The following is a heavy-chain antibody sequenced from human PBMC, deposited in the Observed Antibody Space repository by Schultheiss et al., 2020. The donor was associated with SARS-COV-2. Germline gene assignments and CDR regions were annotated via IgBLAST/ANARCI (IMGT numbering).Heavy chain of an antibody. CDR1: GYTFTGYH. V-gene: IGHV1-2*06. CDR2: IDPTSGGT. CDR3: ARVPRSPFAAVKQWLFDY. D-gene: IGHD6-19*01. Sequence: ASVKVSCKASGYTFTGYHIHWVRQAPGQGLEWMGRIDPTSGGTNYAQKFQGRVTMTTDTSTSTAYMALNRLTSDDTAVYYCARVPRSPFAAVKQWLFDYWGQGTLVTVSS. J-gene: IGHJ4*02.